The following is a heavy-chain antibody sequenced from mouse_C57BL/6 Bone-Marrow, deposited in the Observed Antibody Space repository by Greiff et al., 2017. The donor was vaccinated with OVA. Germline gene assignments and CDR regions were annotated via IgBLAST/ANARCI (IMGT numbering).Heavy chain of an antibody. D-gene: IGHD1-1*01. Sequence: VPLQQPGAELVRPGSSVKLSCKASGYTFTSYWMDWVKQRPGQGLEWIGNIYTSDSDTHYNQKFKDKATLTVDKSSSPAYMQLSMLTSEAYAVYDGAREGTTVEGTRDYFYAKDYWGQGTSVTVSS. CDR3: AREGTTVEGTRDYFYAKDY. J-gene: IGHJ4*01. CDR1: GYTFTSYW. CDR2: IYTSDSDT. V-gene: IGHV1-61*01.